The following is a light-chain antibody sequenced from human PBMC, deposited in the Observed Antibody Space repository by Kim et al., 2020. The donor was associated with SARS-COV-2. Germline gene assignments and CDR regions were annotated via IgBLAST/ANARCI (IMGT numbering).Light chain of an antibody. CDR3: QQYHHWPPVT. CDR1: QKVNSD. V-gene: IGKV3D-15*01. J-gene: IGKJ4*01. CDR2: AAS. Sequence: SPGEGATLSCRASQKVNSDLAWYQQTSGQSPRLLIYAASTRATGVPARFSGSGFGTEFTLTISSLQSEDFAVYFCQQYHHWPPVTFGGGTKVDIK.